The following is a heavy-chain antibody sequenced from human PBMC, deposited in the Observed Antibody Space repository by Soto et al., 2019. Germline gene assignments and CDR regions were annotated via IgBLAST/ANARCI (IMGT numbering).Heavy chain of an antibody. CDR3: AREGIQLWLRFFDC. CDR2: ISYDGAEK. V-gene: IGHV3-33*01. CDR1: GFNLSAYG. Sequence: PGRSLRLSCAPSGFNLSAYGMHWVRQAPGKGLEWVSVISYDGAEKHYADSVKGRFTISRDSSKNTLHLQMNSLEAEDTAVYYCAREGIQLWLRFFDCWGQGTLVTVSS. D-gene: IGHD5-18*01. J-gene: IGHJ4*02.